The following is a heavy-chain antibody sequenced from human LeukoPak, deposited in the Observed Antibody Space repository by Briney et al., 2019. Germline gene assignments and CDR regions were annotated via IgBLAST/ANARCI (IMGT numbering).Heavy chain of an antibody. CDR2: INHSGST. CDR1: GGSFSGYY. J-gene: IGHJ4*02. V-gene: IGHV4-34*01. CDR3: ARGDGYRIPLDF. Sequence: SETLSLTCAVYGGSFSGYYWSWIRQPPGKGLEWIGEINHSGSTNYNPSLKSRVTMSGDTSKNQFSLKLSSVTAADTAVYYCARGDGYRIPLDFWGQGTLVTVSS. D-gene: IGHD3/OR15-3a*01.